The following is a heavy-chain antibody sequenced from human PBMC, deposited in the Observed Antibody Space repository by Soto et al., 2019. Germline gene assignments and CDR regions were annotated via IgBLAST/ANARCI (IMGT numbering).Heavy chain of an antibody. J-gene: IGHJ6*03. V-gene: IGHV1-8*01. Sequence: ASVKVSCKASGYTSTSYDINWVRQATGQGLEWMGWMNPNSGNTGYAQKFQGRVTMTRNTSISTAYMELSSLRSEDTAVYYCARGNLRLGRKRAYYYYMDVWGKGTTVTVSS. CDR2: MNPNSGNT. CDR3: ARGNLRLGRKRAYYYYMDV. CDR1: GYTSTSYD.